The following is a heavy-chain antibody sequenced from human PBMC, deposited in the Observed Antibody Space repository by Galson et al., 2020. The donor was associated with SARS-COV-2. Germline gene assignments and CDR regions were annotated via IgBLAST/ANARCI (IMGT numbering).Heavy chain of an antibody. CDR2: ISKDDTQ. D-gene: IGHD3-16*01. V-gene: IGHV3-30*18. Sequence: GGSLRLSCAASGFTFREYGMHWVRQAPGKGLEWLALISKDDTQYYQDSVRGRFTISRDNSQNMVYLQMNSLRAADTAVYFCAKDLSNYYGPVWFDLLGQGALVIVSS. CDR3: AKDLSNYYGPVWFDL. CDR1: GFTFREYG. J-gene: IGHJ5*02.